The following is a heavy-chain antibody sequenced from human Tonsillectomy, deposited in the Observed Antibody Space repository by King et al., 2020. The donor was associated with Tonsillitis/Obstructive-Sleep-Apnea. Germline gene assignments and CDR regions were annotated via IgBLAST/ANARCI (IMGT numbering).Heavy chain of an antibody. V-gene: IGHV3-33*01. CDR1: GFTFSSYG. Sequence: VQLVESGGGVVQPGRSLRLSCAASGFTFSSYGMHWVRQAPGKGLEWVAFIWYDGSNKYYADSVKGRFTISRDNSKNTLYLQMNSLRAEDTAVYYCARDRDGYNLQGLDYWGQGTLVTVSS. J-gene: IGHJ4*02. CDR3: ARDRDGYNLQGLDY. CDR2: IWYDGSNK. D-gene: IGHD5-24*01.